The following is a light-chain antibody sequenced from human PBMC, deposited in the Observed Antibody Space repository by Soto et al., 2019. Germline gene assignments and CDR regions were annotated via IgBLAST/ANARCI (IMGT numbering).Light chain of an antibody. V-gene: IGLV2-14*01. J-gene: IGLJ1*01. CDR2: EVS. CDR1: SSDVGGYNY. Sequence: QSALTQPASVSGSPGQSITISCTGTSSDVGGYNYVSWYQQHPGKAPKLMIYEVSNRPSGVSNRFSGSKSGNTASLTISGLQAEDEADYYGSSYTSSSTLEVFGTGTKVT. CDR3: SSYTSSSTLEV.